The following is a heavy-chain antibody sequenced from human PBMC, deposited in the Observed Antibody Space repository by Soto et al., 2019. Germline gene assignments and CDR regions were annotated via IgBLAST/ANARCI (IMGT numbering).Heavy chain of an antibody. CDR2: INPSGGST. Sequence: QVQLVQSGAEVKKPGASVKVSCKASGYTFTSYYMHWVRQAPGQGLEWMGIINPSGGSTSYAQKFQGRVTVTRDTSTSTVYMELSSLRSEDTAVYYCASTGAHILVVTALDIWGQGTMVTVSS. D-gene: IGHD2-21*02. CDR1: GYTFTSYY. J-gene: IGHJ3*02. CDR3: ASTGAHILVVTALDI. V-gene: IGHV1-46*03.